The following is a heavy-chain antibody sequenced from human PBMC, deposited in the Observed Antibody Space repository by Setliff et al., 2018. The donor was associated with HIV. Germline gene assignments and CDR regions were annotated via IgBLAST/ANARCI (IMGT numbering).Heavy chain of an antibody. CDR2: IHYSGST. CDR3: NIYYYYYMDV. V-gene: IGHV4-39*01. Sequence: SETLSLTCTVYGGFIKNSNYYWGWIRQPPGKGLEWIGNIHYSGSTYYNPSLKSRVTISVDTSKNQFSLKLSSVTAADTAVYYCNIYYYYYMDVWGKGITVTVSS. J-gene: IGHJ6*03. CDR1: GGFIKNSNYY.